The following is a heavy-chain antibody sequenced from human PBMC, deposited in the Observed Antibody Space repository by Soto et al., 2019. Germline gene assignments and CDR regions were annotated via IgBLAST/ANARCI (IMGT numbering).Heavy chain of an antibody. V-gene: IGHV2-26*01. CDR3: ARILGTAMVPARWFDP. Sequence: QVTLKESGPVLVNPTETLTLTCTVSGFSLSNARMGVSWIRQPPGKALEWLAHIFSNDEKSYSTSLKSRLTISKDTSKSQVVLTMTNMDPVDTATYYCARILGTAMVPARWFDPWGQGTLVTVSS. D-gene: IGHD5-18*01. CDR1: GFSLSNARMG. CDR2: IFSNDEK. J-gene: IGHJ5*02.